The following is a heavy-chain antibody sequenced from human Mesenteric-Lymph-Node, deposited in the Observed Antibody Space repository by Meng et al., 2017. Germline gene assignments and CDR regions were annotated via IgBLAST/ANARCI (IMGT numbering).Heavy chain of an antibody. J-gene: IGHJ4*02. V-gene: IGHV4-61*01. CDR3: ASLDSSGYPHY. D-gene: IGHD3-22*01. CDR1: GGSISSGRYY. Sequence: SETLSLTCTVSGGSISSGRYYWNWIRQPPGKGLEWFGYIYDSGSTNYSPSLKSRVTMSVNTTKNQFSLKLSSVTGADTAVYYCASLDSSGYPHYWGQGTLVTVSS. CDR2: IYDSGST.